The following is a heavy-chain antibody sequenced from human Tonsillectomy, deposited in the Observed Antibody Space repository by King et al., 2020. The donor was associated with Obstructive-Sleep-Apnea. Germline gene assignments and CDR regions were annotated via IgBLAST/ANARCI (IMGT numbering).Heavy chain of an antibody. CDR1: GFTFSSYG. Sequence: VQLVESGGGLVQPGGSLRLSCAASGFTFSSYGMSWVRQAPGKGLEWVSALSGSGGSTYYADSVKGRFPISRDNSKNTLYLQMNSLRAEDTAVYYCAKLDDSSSSPVDYWGQGTLVTVSS. CDR3: AKLDDSSSSPVDY. D-gene: IGHD6-6*01. V-gene: IGHV3-23*04. J-gene: IGHJ4*02. CDR2: LSGSGGST.